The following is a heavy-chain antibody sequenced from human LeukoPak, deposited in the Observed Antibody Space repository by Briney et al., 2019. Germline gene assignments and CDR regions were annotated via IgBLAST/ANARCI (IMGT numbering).Heavy chain of an antibody. Sequence: ASVKVSCKASGYTFTSYAMDWVRQAPGQGLEWMGWINTNTGNPTYVQGFTGRFVFSLDTSVSTAYLQISSLKAEDTAVYYCARSGGFPFYDFWSGYYNPSTGYYYYYMDVWGKGTTVTVSS. D-gene: IGHD3-3*01. J-gene: IGHJ6*03. V-gene: IGHV7-4-1*02. CDR3: ARSGGFPFYDFWSGYYNPSTGYYYYYMDV. CDR1: GYTFTSYA. CDR2: INTNTGNP.